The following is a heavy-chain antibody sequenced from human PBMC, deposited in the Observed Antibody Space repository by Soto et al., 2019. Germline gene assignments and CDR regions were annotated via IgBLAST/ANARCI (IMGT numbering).Heavy chain of an antibody. CDR3: AIRTYGLGLYS. Sequence: SETLSLTCSVSGASITSTSSYWGWIRQPPGKGLEWIAIIYYRGNTYYNPSLRSRLTISVDTSQNQFSLKLTSVTAADTAVYYCAIRTYGLGLYSWGRGALVTVS. V-gene: IGHV4-39*01. J-gene: IGHJ4*02. CDR2: IYYRGNT. CDR1: GASITSTSSY. D-gene: IGHD3-10*01.